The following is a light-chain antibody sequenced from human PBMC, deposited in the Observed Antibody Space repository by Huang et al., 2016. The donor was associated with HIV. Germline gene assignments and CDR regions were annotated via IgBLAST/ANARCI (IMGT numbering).Light chain of an antibody. V-gene: IGKV1-33*01. CDR3: QQYGDLSIT. CDR1: QDISHY. J-gene: IGKJ5*01. Sequence: DIQMTQSPPSLSTSVGDRVTITCQASQDISHYLSWYRQKPGKAPEPLIYDASILYAGAPSRFSGSGSGTDFTLTISSLQPEDIGTYYCQQYGDLSITCGQGTRL. CDR2: DAS.